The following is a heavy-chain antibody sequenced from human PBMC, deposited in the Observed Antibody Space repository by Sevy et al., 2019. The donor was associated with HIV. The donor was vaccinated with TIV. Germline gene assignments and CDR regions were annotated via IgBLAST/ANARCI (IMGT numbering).Heavy chain of an antibody. CDR2: IYYSGST. CDR3: ARGVGSGWPDYYYDYMDV. CDR1: GYSISSGYY. J-gene: IGHJ6*03. D-gene: IGHD6-19*01. V-gene: IGHV4-38-2*01. Sequence: SETLSLTCAVSGYSISSGYYWGWIRQPPGKGLEWIGSIYYSGSTYYNPSLKSRVTISVDTSKNQFSLKLSSVTAADAAVYYWARGVGSGWPDYYYDYMDVWGKGTTVTVSS.